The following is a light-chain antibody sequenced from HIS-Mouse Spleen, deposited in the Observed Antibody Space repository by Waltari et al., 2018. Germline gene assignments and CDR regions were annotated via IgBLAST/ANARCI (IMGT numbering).Light chain of an antibody. J-gene: IGKJ2*01. CDR1: QSVSSIY. V-gene: IGKV3-20*01. CDR2: GAS. Sequence: EIVLTQSPGTLSLSPGERATLSCRASQSVSSIYLAWYQQNPGQGPRLLIYGASSRATGIPDRFSGSGSGTDFTLTISRLEPEDFAVYYCQQYGSSPYTFGQGTKLEIK. CDR3: QQYGSSPYT.